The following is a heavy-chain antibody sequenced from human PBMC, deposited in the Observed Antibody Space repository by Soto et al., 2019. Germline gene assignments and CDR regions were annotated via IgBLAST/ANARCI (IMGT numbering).Heavy chain of an antibody. Sequence: GASVKVSCKASGGTFSSYAISWVRQAPGQGLEWMGGIIPIFGTANYAQKFQGRVTITADESTSTAYMELSSLRSEDTAVYCCASPKEGVTLYFQHWGQGTLVTVSS. CDR3: ASPKEGVTLYFQH. V-gene: IGHV1-69*13. D-gene: IGHD2-21*02. CDR2: IIPIFGTA. J-gene: IGHJ1*01. CDR1: GGTFSSYA.